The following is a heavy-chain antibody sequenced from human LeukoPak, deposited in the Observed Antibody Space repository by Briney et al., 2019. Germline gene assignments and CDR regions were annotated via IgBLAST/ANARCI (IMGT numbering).Heavy chain of an antibody. Sequence: PGRSLRLSCAASGFTFDDYAMHWVRQAPGEGLEWVSGISWNSGSIGYADSVKGRFTISRDNAKNSLYLQMNSLRAEDTALYYCAKEYYDFWSGYYRLPYYYYGMDVWGQGTTVTVSS. D-gene: IGHD3-3*01. J-gene: IGHJ6*02. CDR3: AKEYYDFWSGYYRLPYYYYGMDV. CDR1: GFTFDDYA. CDR2: ISWNSGSI. V-gene: IGHV3-9*01.